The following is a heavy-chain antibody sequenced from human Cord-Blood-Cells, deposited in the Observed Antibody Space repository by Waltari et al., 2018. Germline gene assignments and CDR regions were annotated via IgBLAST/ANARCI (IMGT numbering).Heavy chain of an antibody. V-gene: IGHV4-34*01. J-gene: IGHJ4*02. CDR3: AAAVCSGGSCYSYFDY. CDR1: GGSFSGYS. Sequence: QVQLQQWGAGLLKPSETLSLTCAVYGGSFSGYSSRWIRQPPGKGLEWIGEINHSGSTNYNPSLKSRVTISVDTSKNQFSLKLSSVTAADTAVYYCAAAVCSGGSCYSYFDYWGQGTLVTVSS. CDR2: INHSGST. D-gene: IGHD2-15*01.